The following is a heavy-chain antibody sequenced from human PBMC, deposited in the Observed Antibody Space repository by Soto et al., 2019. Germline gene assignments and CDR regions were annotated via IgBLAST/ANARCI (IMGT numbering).Heavy chain of an antibody. J-gene: IGHJ4*02. Sequence: DVQLVESGGGLIQPGGSLRLSCAASGITATNGHMSWVRQSPGKGLEWVSVIFSDDNTYYADSVKGRFTISRDTSKNTVYLQMNRLRADDTAVYYCARDWNGDTYFEYWDQGTLVTVSS. V-gene: IGHV3-53*01. CDR1: GITATNGH. CDR2: IFSDDNT. D-gene: IGHD4-17*01. CDR3: ARDWNGDTYFEY.